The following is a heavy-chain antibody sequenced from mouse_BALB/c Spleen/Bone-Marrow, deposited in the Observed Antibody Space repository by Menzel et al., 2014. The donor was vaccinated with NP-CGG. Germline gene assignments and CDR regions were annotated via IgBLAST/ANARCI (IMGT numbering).Heavy chain of an antibody. V-gene: IGHV14-3*02. CDR2: IDPANGNT. D-gene: IGHD1-1*01. Sequence: DVKLVESGAELVKPGASVKLSCTASGFNIKDTYMYWVKQRPEQGLEWIGRIDPANGNTKYDPKFQGKATITADTSSNTAYLQLSSLTSEHTALYYCARYRYYGSSYAMDYWGQGTSVTVSS. CDR1: GFNIKDTY. CDR3: ARYRYYGSSYAMDY. J-gene: IGHJ4*01.